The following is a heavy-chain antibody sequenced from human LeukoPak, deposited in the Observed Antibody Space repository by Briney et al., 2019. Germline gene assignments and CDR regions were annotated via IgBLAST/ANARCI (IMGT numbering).Heavy chain of an antibody. CDR1: GGSVSSTSHY. D-gene: IGHD3-16*01. V-gene: IGHV4-39*01. CDR3: ARQSALGADY. CDR2: MYYSGST. Sequence: SETLSLTCIVSGGSVSSTSHYWGWIRQPPGKGLEWIGSMYYSGSTWYNASLTSRVTISVDTPKNRFSLRLISVTAADTALYYCARQSALGADYWGQGTLVIVSS. J-gene: IGHJ4*02.